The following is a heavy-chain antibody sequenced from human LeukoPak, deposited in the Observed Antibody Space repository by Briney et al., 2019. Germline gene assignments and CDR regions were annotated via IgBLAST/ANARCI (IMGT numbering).Heavy chain of an antibody. CDR3: ARDGELITMVRGAADY. J-gene: IGHJ4*02. V-gene: IGHV3-7*01. CDR1: GFTFSGYW. CDR2: IKQDGSEK. Sequence: GGSLRLSCAASGFTFSGYWMSWVRQAPGKGLEWVANIKQDGSEKYYVDSVKGRFTISRGNAKNSLYLQMNSLRAEDTAVYYCARDGELITMVRGAADYWGQGTLVTVSS. D-gene: IGHD3-10*01.